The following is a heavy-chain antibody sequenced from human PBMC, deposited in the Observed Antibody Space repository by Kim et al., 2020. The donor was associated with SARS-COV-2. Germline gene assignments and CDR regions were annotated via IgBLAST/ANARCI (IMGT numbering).Heavy chain of an antibody. J-gene: IGHJ4*02. D-gene: IGHD6-13*01. Sequence: GGSLRLSCAASGFTFSSYGMHWVRQAPGKGREWVAVIWYDGSNKYYADSVKGRFTISRDNSKNTLYLQMNSLRAEDTAVYYCAREAGAAAGTHFDYWGQGTLVTVSS. CDR3: AREAGAAAGTHFDY. CDR2: IWYDGSNK. V-gene: IGHV3-33*01. CDR1: GFTFSSYG.